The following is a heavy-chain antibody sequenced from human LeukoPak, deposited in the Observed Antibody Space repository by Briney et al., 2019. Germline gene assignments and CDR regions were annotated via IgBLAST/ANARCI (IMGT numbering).Heavy chain of an antibody. CDR3: ARRVYGSGSYHSGSRRYNWFDP. Sequence: PSETLSLTCAVYGGSFSGYYWSWIRQPPGKELEWIGEINHSGSTNYNPSLKSRVTISVDTSKNQSSLKLSTVTAAVTAVYYCARRVYGSGSYHSGSRRYNWFDPWGQGTLVTVSS. CDR2: INHSGST. V-gene: IGHV4-34*01. J-gene: IGHJ5*02. D-gene: IGHD3-10*01. CDR1: GGSFSGYY.